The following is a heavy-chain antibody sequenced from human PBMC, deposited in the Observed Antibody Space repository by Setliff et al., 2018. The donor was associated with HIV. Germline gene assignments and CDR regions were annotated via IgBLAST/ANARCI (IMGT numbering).Heavy chain of an antibody. CDR2: IRYDGNDK. CDR1: AFIFTTYG. D-gene: IGHD6-19*01. CDR3: TTDLYSSGWYPNYFDY. J-gene: IGHJ4*02. V-gene: IGHV3-30*02. Sequence: PGGSLRLSCEASAFIFTTYGMHWVRQAPGKGLEWIAFIRYDGNDKYYADSVKGRFTISRDDSKNTLYLQMNSLKTEDTAVYYCTTDLYSSGWYPNYFDYWGQGTLVTVSS.